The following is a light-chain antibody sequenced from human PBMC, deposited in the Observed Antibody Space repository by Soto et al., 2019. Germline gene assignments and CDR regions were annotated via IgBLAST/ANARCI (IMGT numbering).Light chain of an antibody. V-gene: IGKV3-15*01. CDR2: GAS. CDR1: KRVRSN. CDR3: QQYNDWPPWT. Sequence: IAMTLSPSTLSSSPLEGATLACRASKRVRSNFARYQQKPVQAPRLLVYGASTRATGIPARFSRSGSGTEFTLTISSLQSEDFAVYYCQQYNDWPPWTFGQGTKVDI. J-gene: IGKJ1*01.